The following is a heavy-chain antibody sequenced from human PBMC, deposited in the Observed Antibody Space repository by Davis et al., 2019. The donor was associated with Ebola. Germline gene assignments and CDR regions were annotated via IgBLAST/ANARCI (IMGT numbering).Heavy chain of an antibody. Sequence: SVKVSCKASGGTFSSYAISWVRQAPGQGLEWMGGIIPIFGTANYAQKFQGRVTITADESTSTAYMELSSLRSEDTAVYYCARDLLPYSSSWYSNYYYGMDVWGQGTTVTVSS. J-gene: IGHJ6*02. V-gene: IGHV1-69*13. CDR1: GGTFSSYA. CDR2: IIPIFGTA. D-gene: IGHD6-13*01. CDR3: ARDLLPYSSSWYSNYYYGMDV.